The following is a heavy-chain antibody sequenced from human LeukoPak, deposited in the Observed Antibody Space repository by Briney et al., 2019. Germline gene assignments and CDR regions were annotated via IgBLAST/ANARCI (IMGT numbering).Heavy chain of an antibody. CDR3: AKSGFRASGPYYYYGMDV. J-gene: IGHJ6*02. CDR2: VWYDGSNK. Sequence: GGSLRLSCAASGFIFSNYGMHWVRQAPGKGLEWVAVVWYDGSNKYYADSVKGRFTISRDNSENMLYLQMNSLRAEDTAVYYCAKSGFRASGPYYYYGMDVWGQGTTVTVSS. V-gene: IGHV3-33*06. D-gene: IGHD3-10*01. CDR1: GFIFSNYG.